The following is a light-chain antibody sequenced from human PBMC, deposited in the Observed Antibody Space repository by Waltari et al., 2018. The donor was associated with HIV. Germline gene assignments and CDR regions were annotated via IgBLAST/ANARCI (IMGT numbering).Light chain of an antibody. CDR3: SSHAGSNNYV. J-gene: IGLJ1*01. CDR2: EVS. CDR1: SSDVGGYDY. V-gene: IGLV2-8*01. Sequence: QSALTQPPSASGSPGQSVTISCSGTSSDVGGYDYVSWYQQHPGKAPKLMIYEVSKRPSGGPDRFSGSKSGNTASLTGSGRQAEDEADYYCSSHAGSNNYVFGTGTKVTVL.